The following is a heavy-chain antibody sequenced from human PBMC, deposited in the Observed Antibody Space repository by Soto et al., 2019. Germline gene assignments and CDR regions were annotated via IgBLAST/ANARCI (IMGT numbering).Heavy chain of an antibody. CDR1: GGSISSGAYY. V-gene: IGHV4-31*03. J-gene: IGHJ5*02. Sequence: TVSGGSISSGAYYWGWIRQHPGKGLEYIGYIYHIGTTNYNPSLKSRLSISVDTSKNQFSLNLSSVTAADTAVYYCARVPYRWGQGTLVTVSS. D-gene: IGHD2-2*01. CDR2: IYHIGTT. CDR3: ARVPYR.